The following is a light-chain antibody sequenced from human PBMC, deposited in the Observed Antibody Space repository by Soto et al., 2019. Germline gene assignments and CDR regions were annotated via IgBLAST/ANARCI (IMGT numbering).Light chain of an antibody. J-gene: IGLJ3*02. CDR1: SGSIASNY. CDR2: EDK. CDR3: QSYDSSNVV. V-gene: IGLV6-57*04. Sequence: FMLTQPHSVSESPGKTITISCTRTSGSIASNYVQWYQQRPGSAPTTVIYEDKQRPSGVPDRFSGSIASSSNSASLTISGLKTEDEGDYYCQSYDSSNVVFGGGTKVTVL.